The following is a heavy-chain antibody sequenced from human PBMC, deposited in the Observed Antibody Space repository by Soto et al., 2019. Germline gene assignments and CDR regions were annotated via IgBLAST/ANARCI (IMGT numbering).Heavy chain of an antibody. V-gene: IGHV4-34*01. CDR1: GGSLSGFY. CDR2: INHSGSS. CDR3: ARMAGPWYFDL. Sequence: SETLALTCTVHGGSLSGFYWTWIRQPPGKGLEWIGEINHSGSSNYNPPLKSRVTMSLDTSRNQFSLSLNSVTAADTAVYYCARMAGPWYFDLWGRGTLVTVSS. J-gene: IGHJ2*01.